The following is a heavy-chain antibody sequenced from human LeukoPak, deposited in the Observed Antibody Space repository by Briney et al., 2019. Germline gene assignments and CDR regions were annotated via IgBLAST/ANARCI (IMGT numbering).Heavy chain of an antibody. J-gene: IGHJ4*02. Sequence: GESLKISCKGSGYSFTNYWIGWVRQMPGKGLDWMGIIFPGDSDTTYSPSFQGQVTISADKSINTAYLQWSSLKASDTAMYYCARMGGSSSWTHFDYWGQGTLVTVSS. CDR2: IFPGDSDT. V-gene: IGHV5-51*01. CDR1: GYSFTNYW. CDR3: ARMGGSSSWTHFDY. D-gene: IGHD6-13*01.